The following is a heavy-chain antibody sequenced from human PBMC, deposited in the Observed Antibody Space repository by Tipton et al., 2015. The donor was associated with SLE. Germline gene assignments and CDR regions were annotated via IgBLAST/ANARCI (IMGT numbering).Heavy chain of an antibody. CDR3: PIYYHDSTGLHWFDP. CDR1: GGTISSGGYY. Sequence: TLSLTCNVSGGTISSGGYYWSGIRQHPGKGLEWIGNTYYSGSPYYNPSLKSRVTISLDMSKNQFSLRLSSVTAADTAVYYCPIYYHDSTGLHWFDPWGQGTLVTVSS. CDR2: TYYSGSP. J-gene: IGHJ5*02. D-gene: IGHD3-22*01. V-gene: IGHV4-31*03.